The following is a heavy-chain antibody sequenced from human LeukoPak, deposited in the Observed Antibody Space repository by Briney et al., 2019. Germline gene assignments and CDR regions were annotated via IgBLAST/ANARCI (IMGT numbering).Heavy chain of an antibody. CDR3: AGGYSSGSFGY. D-gene: IGHD6-19*01. J-gene: IGHJ4*02. V-gene: IGHV4-4*07. CDR2: VDTSGRT. CDR1: GGSISSYY. Sequence: PSETLSLTCTVSGGSISSYYWSCIRQSAGKGLEWLGRVDTSGRTNYNPSLESRLTMSVDTSNNHFSLRLSSVTAADTALYFCAGGYSSGSFGYWGQGTLVTVSS.